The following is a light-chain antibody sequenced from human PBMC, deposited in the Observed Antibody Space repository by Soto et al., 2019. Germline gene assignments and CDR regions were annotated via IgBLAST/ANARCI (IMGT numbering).Light chain of an antibody. V-gene: IGKV1-5*03. Sequence: DIQMTQSPSTLSASVGDRVTITCRASQSISSWLDWYQQKPGKAPNLLIYTASNLKSGVPSRFRRSGSGTEVTLNISSLQPDEFAPYYCPEYNSDSGVTFGGGTKVEIK. CDR3: PEYNSDSGVT. CDR1: QSISSW. J-gene: IGKJ4*01. CDR2: TAS.